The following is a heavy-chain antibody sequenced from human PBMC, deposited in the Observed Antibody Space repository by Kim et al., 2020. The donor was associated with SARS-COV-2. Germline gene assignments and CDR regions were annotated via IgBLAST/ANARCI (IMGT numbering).Heavy chain of an antibody. CDR2: GDSDT. Sequence: GDSDTRNSPSFQGQVTISADKSISTAYLQWSSLKASDTAMYYCARREFDYWGQGTLVTVSS. D-gene: IGHD1-26*01. CDR3: ARREFDY. V-gene: IGHV5-51*01. J-gene: IGHJ4*02.